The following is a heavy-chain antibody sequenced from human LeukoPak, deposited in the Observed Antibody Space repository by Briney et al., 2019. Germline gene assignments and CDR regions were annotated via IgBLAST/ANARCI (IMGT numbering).Heavy chain of an antibody. J-gene: IGHJ4*02. V-gene: IGHV1-2*02. Sequence: ASVKVSCKASGYTFTAYYVQCVRQAPGQGLEWMGWINPNSGGTDYAQKFQGRVTMTRDTSINTAYMVLSNLRSDDTAVYYCARDHYWGRGTPVTVSS. CDR2: INPNSGGT. CDR1: GYTFTAYY. CDR3: ARDHY.